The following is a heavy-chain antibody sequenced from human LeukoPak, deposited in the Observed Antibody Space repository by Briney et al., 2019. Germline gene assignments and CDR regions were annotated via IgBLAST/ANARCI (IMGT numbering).Heavy chain of an antibody. CDR2: ISSSSSTI. Sequence: PGGSLRLSCAASGFTFSSYSMNWVRQAPGKGLEWVSYISSSSSTIYYADSVKGRFTISRDNAKNSLYLQMNSLRAEDTAVYYCASRYTYYYDSSGRRNAFDIWGQGTMVTVSS. J-gene: IGHJ3*02. D-gene: IGHD3-22*01. V-gene: IGHV3-48*01. CDR3: ASRYTYYYDSSGRRNAFDI. CDR1: GFTFSSYS.